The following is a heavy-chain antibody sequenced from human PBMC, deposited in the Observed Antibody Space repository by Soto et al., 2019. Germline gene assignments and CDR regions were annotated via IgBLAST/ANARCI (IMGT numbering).Heavy chain of an antibody. V-gene: IGHV3-23*01. CDR1: GFTFGTFA. CDR2: ISGSGSNI. D-gene: IGHD3-22*01. J-gene: IGHJ4*02. Sequence: GGSLRLACAASGFTFGTFAMTWVRQAPGKGLEWVSGISGSGSNIYYADSVKGRFTISRDNSKNTLYLQMNTLRAEDTAVYYCAKDKSYESGGYYVRNFDYWGQGTLVTVSS. CDR3: AKDKSYESGGYYVRNFDY.